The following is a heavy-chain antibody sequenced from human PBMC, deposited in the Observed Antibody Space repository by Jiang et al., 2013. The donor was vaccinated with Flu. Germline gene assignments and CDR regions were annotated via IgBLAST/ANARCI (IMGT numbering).Heavy chain of an antibody. D-gene: IGHD2/OR15-2a*01. CDR3: ARGLPVIADY. V-gene: IGHV3-30*01. J-gene: IGHJ4*02. Sequence: TISRDNSKSTLYLQMNSLRAEDTAVYYCARGLPVIADYWGQGTQVTVSS.